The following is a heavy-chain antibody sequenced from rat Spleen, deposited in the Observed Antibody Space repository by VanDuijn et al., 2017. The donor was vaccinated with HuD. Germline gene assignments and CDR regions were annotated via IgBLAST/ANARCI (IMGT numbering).Heavy chain of an antibody. D-gene: IGHD1-2*01. CDR1: GFTFSDDY. J-gene: IGHJ2*01. V-gene: IGHV5-22*01. Sequence: VQLVESGGGLVQPGRSLTLACAPSGFTFSDDYISVVRQPPNKGLVWVTSISYEGDNTYYGDSVMGRFTISRDNAKNTLYLQMNSLRSDDTATNFCARHSLYYYSRYIHEYFDNWGQGVMVTVSS. CDR3: ARHSLYYYSRYIHEYFDN. CDR2: ISYEGDNT.